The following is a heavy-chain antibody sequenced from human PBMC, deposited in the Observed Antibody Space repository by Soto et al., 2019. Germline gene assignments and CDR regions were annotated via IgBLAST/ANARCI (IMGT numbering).Heavy chain of an antibody. J-gene: IGHJ3*02. CDR3: APHVSCSGGSCQYDAFAI. D-gene: IGHD2-15*01. CDR1: GFTVSSHA. CDR2: ITADGGT. Sequence: EVQVLESGGGLVQPGGSLSRSCEGSGFTVSSHAMTCIRQAPGKGPEWVSTITADGGTYYGDSVKGRFAMARDTSERTSYLQMNSLGAEDTAAYYCAPHVSCSGGSCQYDAFAIRGQGTMVTVSS. V-gene: IGHV3-23*01.